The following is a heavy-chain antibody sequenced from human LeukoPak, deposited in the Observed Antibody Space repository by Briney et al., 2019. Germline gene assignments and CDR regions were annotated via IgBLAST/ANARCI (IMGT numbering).Heavy chain of an antibody. Sequence: SETLSLTCTVSGGSISSSSYYWGWIRQPPGKGLEWIGSIYYSGSTYYNPSPKSRVTISVDTSKNQFSLKLSSVTAADTAVYYCASYPTTVTTGYFDYWGQGTLVTVSS. CDR1: GGSISSSSYY. J-gene: IGHJ4*02. D-gene: IGHD4-17*01. V-gene: IGHV4-39*01. CDR3: ASYPTTVTTGYFDY. CDR2: IYYSGST.